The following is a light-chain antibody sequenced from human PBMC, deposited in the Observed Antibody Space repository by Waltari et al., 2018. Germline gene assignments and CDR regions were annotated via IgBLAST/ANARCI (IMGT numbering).Light chain of an antibody. CDR3: ASYTSANTVL. CDR2: DVS. CDR1: RSDLCYYNF. J-gene: IGLJ2*01. Sequence: QSGLTPPASVSGSPGQSITIPCPGTRSDLCYYNFVPWYQQHPGKAPKRVIFDVSRWPSGVSHRFSGSKSGNTASLTISGLQAEDEAAYYCASYTSANTVLFGGGTKVTVL. V-gene: IGLV2-14*03.